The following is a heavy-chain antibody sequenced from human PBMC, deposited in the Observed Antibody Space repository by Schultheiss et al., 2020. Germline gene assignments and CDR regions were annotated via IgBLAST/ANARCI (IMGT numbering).Heavy chain of an antibody. J-gene: IGHJ3*02. CDR3: ARDGSSSSGYDAFDI. Sequence: GGSLRLSCAASGFTFSSYAMSWVRQAPGKGLEWVSVISGSGGSTYYADSVKGRFTISRDNAKNSLYLQMNSLRAEDTAVYYCARDGSSSSGYDAFDIWGQGTMVTVSS. CDR1: GFTFSSYA. V-gene: IGHV3-23*01. CDR2: ISGSGGST. D-gene: IGHD6-6*01.